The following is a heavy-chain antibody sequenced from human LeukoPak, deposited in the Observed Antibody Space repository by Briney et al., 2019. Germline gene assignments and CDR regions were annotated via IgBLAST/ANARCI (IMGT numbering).Heavy chain of an antibody. CDR2: ISAYNGNT. J-gene: IGHJ5*02. CDR1: GYTFTSYG. Sequence: ASVKVSCNASGYTFTSYGISWVRQAPGQGLEWMGWISAYNGNTNYAQKLQGRVTMTTDTSTSTAYMELGTVRSDGTAVSYSARLIAGTTEALVGWFDPWGQATLVTVSS. CDR3: ARLIAGTTEALVGWFDP. D-gene: IGHD1-7*01. V-gene: IGHV1-18*01.